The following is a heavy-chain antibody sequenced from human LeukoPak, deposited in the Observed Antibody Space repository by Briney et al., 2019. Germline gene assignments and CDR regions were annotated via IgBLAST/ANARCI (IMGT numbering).Heavy chain of an antibody. J-gene: IGHJ4*02. CDR3: ARGYPRRLLWFGELLRGSPYYSDY. CDR2: INHSGST. Sequence: SETLSLTCAVYGGSFSGYYWSWIRQPPGKGLEWIGEINHSGSTNYNPSLKSRVTISVDTSKNQFSLKLSSVTAADTAVYYCARGYPRRLLWFGELLRGSPYYSDYWGRGTLVTVSS. CDR1: GGSFSGYY. V-gene: IGHV4-34*01. D-gene: IGHD3-10*01.